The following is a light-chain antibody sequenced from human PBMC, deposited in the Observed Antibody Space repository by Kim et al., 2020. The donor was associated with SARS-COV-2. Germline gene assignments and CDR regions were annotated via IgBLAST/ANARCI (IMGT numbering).Light chain of an antibody. Sequence: VSPGQTASITCSGDKLGDKYACWYQQKPGKSPVLVIYQDSKRPSGIPERFSGSNSGNTATLTISGTQAMDEADYYCQAWDSSTVVFRTGTKVTVL. CDR1: KLGDKY. CDR2: QDS. J-gene: IGLJ1*01. V-gene: IGLV3-1*01. CDR3: QAWDSSTVV.